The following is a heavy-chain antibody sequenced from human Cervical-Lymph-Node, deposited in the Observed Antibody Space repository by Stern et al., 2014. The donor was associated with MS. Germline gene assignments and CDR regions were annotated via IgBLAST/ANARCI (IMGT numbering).Heavy chain of an antibody. J-gene: IGHJ6*02. D-gene: IGHD6-19*01. CDR1: GGTFSSYA. CDR2: IIPIFGKT. CDR3: AREGVAGIYYYYGMDV. V-gene: IGHV1-69*01. Sequence: VQLVESGAEVKKPGASVKVSCKASGGTFSSYAISWVRQAPGQGLERMGGIIPIFGKTNYAQKFQGRVTITADEPTSTAYMELSSLRSEDTAVYYCAREGVAGIYYYYGMDVWGQGTTVTVSS.